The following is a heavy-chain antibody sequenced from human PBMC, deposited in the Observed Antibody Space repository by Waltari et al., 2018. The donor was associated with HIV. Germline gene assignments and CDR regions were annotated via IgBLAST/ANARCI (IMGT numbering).Heavy chain of an antibody. CDR1: GFSVSNHW. Sequence: VQLVESGGGSIKTGGSLRLSCTASGFSVSNHWMDWVSQGPGKGLVWVARLNSDGSSRNYADAVKGRFVISRDNARNTVYLQLNSLRVEDTAMYFCARASHYIEFSTFDGDYYFDVWGRGTRVAVSS. D-gene: IGHD2-15*01. J-gene: IGHJ4*02. CDR2: LNSDGSSR. V-gene: IGHV3-74*01. CDR3: ARASHYIEFSTFDGDYYFDV.